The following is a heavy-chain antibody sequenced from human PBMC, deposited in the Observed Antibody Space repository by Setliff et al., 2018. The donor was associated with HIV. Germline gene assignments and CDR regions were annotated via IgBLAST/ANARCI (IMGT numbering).Heavy chain of an antibody. CDR2: LYSSGRT. Sequence: PSETLSLTCTVSGGSINSYYWSWIRQPPGKGLEWIGSLYSSGRTFFKSSLRSRVTISVDTSRNQFSLRLDSSTAADTAIYFCAASYGSSWFGPFDYWGQGTLVTVSS. CDR1: GGSINSYY. V-gene: IGHV4-59*05. D-gene: IGHD6-13*01. J-gene: IGHJ4*02. CDR3: AASYGSSWFGPFDY.